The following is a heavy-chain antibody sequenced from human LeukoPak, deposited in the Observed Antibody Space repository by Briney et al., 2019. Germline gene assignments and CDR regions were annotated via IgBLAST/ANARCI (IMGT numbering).Heavy chain of an antibody. Sequence: ASVKVSCKASGYTFTGYYMHWVRQAPGQGLEWMGWINPNSGGTNYAQKFQGRVAMTRDTSISTAYMELSRLRSDDTAVYYCAREGHLGSSSSWFDPWGQGTLVTVSS. CDR1: GYTFTGYY. CDR3: AREGHLGSSSSWFDP. V-gene: IGHV1-2*02. J-gene: IGHJ5*02. D-gene: IGHD6-13*01. CDR2: INPNSGGT.